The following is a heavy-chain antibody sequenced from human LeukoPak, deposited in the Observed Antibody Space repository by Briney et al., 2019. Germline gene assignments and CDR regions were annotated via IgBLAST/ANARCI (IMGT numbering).Heavy chain of an antibody. V-gene: IGHV3-23*01. Sequence: PGGSLRLSCAASGFTFSSYAMSWVRQAPGKGLEWVSAISGSGGSTYYADSVKGRFTISRDNAKNSLYLQMNSLRAEDTAVYYCAREWDIVVVVAASGYYYGMDVWGQGTTVTVSS. CDR1: GFTFSSYA. J-gene: IGHJ6*02. D-gene: IGHD2-15*01. CDR3: AREWDIVVVVAASGYYYGMDV. CDR2: ISGSGGST.